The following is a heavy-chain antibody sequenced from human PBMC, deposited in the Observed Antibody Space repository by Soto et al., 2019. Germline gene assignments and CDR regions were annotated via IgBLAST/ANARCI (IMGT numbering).Heavy chain of an antibody. CDR2: IYPGDSDT. CDR3: ARNSPGYYYGMDV. CDR1: GYRFSSYW. V-gene: IGHV5-51*01. D-gene: IGHD5-18*01. Sequence: GESLKISCKGSGYRFSSYWIAWVRQMPGKGLEWMGIIYPGDSDTRYSPSFEGQVTISADKSNSTAYLQWSSLKASDTAMYYCARNSPGYYYGMDVWGQGTTVTVSS. J-gene: IGHJ6*02.